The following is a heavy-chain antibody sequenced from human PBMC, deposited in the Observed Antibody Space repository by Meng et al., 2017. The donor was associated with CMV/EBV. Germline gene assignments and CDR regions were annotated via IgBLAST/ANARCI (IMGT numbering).Heavy chain of an antibody. D-gene: IGHD2-15*01. CDR1: GYTFTSYD. CDR3: AREYSPRSKADY. V-gene: IGHV1-8*01. J-gene: IGHJ4*02. Sequence: ASVKVSCKASGYTFTSYDINWVRQATGQGLEWMGWMNPNSGNTGYAQKFQGRVTMTRNTSISTAYMELSSLRFEDTAVYYCAREYSPRSKADYWGQGTLVTVSS. CDR2: MNPNSGNT.